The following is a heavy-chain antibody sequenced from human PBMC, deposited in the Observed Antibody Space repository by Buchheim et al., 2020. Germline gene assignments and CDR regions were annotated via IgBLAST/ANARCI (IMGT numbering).Heavy chain of an antibody. Sequence: QVQLVQSGAEVKKPGASVKVSCKASGYTFTSYYMHWVRQAPGQGLEWMGIINPSGGTTSYAQKFQGRVTMTRETSTTTVYMELSSLRSEDTAVYYCARSAIVVVTAPGFDLWGRGTL. CDR1: GYTFTSYY. D-gene: IGHD2-21*02. CDR2: INPSGGTT. V-gene: IGHV1-46*01. CDR3: ARSAIVVVTAPGFDL. J-gene: IGHJ2*01.